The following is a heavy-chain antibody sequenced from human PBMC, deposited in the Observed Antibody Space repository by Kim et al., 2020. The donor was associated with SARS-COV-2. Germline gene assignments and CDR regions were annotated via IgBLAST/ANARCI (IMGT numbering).Heavy chain of an antibody. V-gene: IGHV3-23*01. Sequence: GGSLSLSCEVSGFTSTNNAMTWVRQAPGKGLEWVSIISGTGGSSKYADSVRGRFTVSRDRNRNTVHLQMNNLRAEDTATYYCAKVGDDDSGCFDYWGQGT. CDR2: ISGTGGSS. J-gene: IGHJ4*02. D-gene: IGHD3-22*01. CDR1: GFTSTNNA. CDR3: AKVGDDDSGCFDY.